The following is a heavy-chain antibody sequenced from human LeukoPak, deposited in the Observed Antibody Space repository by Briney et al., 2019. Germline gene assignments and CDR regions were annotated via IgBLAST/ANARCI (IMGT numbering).Heavy chain of an antibody. D-gene: IGHD5-12*01. V-gene: IGHV4-34*01. CDR2: INHSGST. Sequence: SETLSLTCAVYGGSFSGYYWSWIRQPPGKGLEWIGEINHSGSTNYNPSLKSRVTISVDTSKNQFSLKLSSVTAADTAVYYCAREGVATIPDNWFDPWAREPWSPSPQ. CDR1: GGSFSGYY. CDR3: AREGVATIPDNWFDP. J-gene: IGHJ5*02.